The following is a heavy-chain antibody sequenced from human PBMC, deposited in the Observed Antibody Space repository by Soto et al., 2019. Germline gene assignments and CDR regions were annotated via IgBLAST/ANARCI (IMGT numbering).Heavy chain of an antibody. CDR1: GYTFTTYG. D-gene: IGHD2-15*01. Sequence: ASVKVSCKASGYTFTTYGVSWVRQAPGQGLEWMGWISAYNGNRNYAQKLQGRVTMTTDTSASTAYMELRSLRSDDTAVYYCARADMSLVWFDPWGQGTLVTVPQ. CDR3: ARADMSLVWFDP. V-gene: IGHV1-18*01. CDR2: ISAYNGNR. J-gene: IGHJ5*02.